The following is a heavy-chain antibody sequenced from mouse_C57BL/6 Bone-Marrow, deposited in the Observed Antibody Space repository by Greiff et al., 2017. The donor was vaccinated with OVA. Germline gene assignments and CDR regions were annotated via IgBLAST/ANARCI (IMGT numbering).Heavy chain of an antibody. V-gene: IGHV1-64*01. CDR1: GYTFTSYW. D-gene: IGHD2-4*01. Sequence: QVQLQQPGAELVKPGASVKLSCKASGYTFTSYWMHWVKQRPGQGLEWIGMIHPNSGSTNYNEKFKSKATLTLDKSSSTAYMQLSSLTSEDSAVYYCARSIYYDYDVWFAYWGQGTLVTVSA. CDR2: IHPNSGST. CDR3: ARSIYYDYDVWFAY. J-gene: IGHJ3*01.